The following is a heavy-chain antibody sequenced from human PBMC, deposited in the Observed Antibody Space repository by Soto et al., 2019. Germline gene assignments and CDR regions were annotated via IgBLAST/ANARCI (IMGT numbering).Heavy chain of an antibody. V-gene: IGHV4-4*02. Sequence: SETLSLTCAVSGVSISSTNWWIWVRQSPGKGLEWIGEMYHSGSTNYNPSLKSRVTISVDKSKNQFSLKLNSVTAADTAIYYCAKLRDFVVLPAGILDYWGPGTLVTVSS. CDR3: AKLRDFVVLPAGILDY. CDR2: MYHSGST. D-gene: IGHD2-8*01. CDR1: GVSISSTNW. J-gene: IGHJ4*02.